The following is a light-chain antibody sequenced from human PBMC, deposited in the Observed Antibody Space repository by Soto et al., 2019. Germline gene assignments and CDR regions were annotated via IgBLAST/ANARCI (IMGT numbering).Light chain of an antibody. J-gene: IGKJ4*01. Sequence: EIVMTQSPATLSVSPGERATLSCRASQSVSRNLAWYQQKPGQAPGLLIYGASARATGIPSRFSGSGSGTDFTLTISSLQPEDFATYYCQQSYSTPLTVGGGTKVEIK. CDR3: QQSYSTPLT. CDR2: GAS. V-gene: IGKV3-15*01. CDR1: QSVSRN.